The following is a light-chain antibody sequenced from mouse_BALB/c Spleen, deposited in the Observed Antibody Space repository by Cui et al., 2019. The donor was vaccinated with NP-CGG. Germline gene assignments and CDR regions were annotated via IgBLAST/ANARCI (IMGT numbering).Light chain of an antibody. J-gene: IGLJ1*01. CDR1: TGPVTTSNY. Sequence: QAGVTQESALTTSPGETVTLTCRSSTGPVTTSNYANWVQEKPDHLFTGLIGGTNNRAPGVPARFSGSLIGDKAALTITGAQTEDEAIYFCALWYSNHWVFGGGTKLTVL. V-gene: IGLV1*01. CDR3: ALWYSNHWV. CDR2: GTN.